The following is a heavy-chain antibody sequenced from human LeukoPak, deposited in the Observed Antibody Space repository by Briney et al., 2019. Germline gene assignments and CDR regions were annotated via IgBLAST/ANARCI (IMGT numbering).Heavy chain of an antibody. CDR2: MSYDGFSK. J-gene: IGHJ4*03. CDR1: RFTFSNSI. CDR3: AREGHTSGYCGSFDN. Sequence: GWSLRLSCASSRFTFSNSIFHWVRQAPGRGLEWVAAMSYDGFSKYYADSVKGRFTISRDDSRSTVDLHLSSLGPDDTAVYYCAREGHTSGYCGSFDNWGQGTAVAVSS. V-gene: IGHV3-33*05. D-gene: IGHD3-22*01.